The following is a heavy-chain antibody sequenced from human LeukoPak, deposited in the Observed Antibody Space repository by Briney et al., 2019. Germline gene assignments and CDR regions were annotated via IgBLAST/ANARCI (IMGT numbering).Heavy chain of an antibody. V-gene: IGHV3-33*01. D-gene: IGHD6-13*01. CDR1: GFTFSSYG. Sequence: GRSLRLSCAASGFTFSSYGMHWVRQAPGKGLEWVAVIWYDGSNKYYADSVKGRFTISRDNSKNTLYLQMNSLRAEDTAVYYCARGSAGSSWYPLDYWGQGTLVTVSS. CDR2: IWYDGSNK. CDR3: ARGSAGSSWYPLDY. J-gene: IGHJ4*02.